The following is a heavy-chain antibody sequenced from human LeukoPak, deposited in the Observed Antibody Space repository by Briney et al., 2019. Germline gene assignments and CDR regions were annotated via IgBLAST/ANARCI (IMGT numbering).Heavy chain of an antibody. Sequence: GGSLRLSCAASGFTFSSYAMNWVRQAPGRGLEWVSAISGSGGSTYYADSVKGRFTISRDNSKNTLYLQMNSLRAEDTAVYYCAPRIGFEGYWGQGTLVTVSS. J-gene: IGHJ4*02. CDR3: APRIGFEGY. CDR2: ISGSGGST. CDR1: GFTFSSYA. D-gene: IGHD2/OR15-2a*01. V-gene: IGHV3-23*01.